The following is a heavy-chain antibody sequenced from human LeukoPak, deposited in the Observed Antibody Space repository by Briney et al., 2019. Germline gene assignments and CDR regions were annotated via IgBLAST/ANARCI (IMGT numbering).Heavy chain of an antibody. CDR1: GYTFTSYD. J-gene: IGHJ4*02. D-gene: IGHD3-3*01. V-gene: IGHV1-8*03. CDR2: MNPNSGNT. Sequence: ASVKVSCKASGYTFTSYDINWVRQATGQGREWMGWMNPNSGNTGYAQKLQGRVTITRNTSISKAYMELSSLRSEDTAVYYCARSYYDFWSGYYANLYYFDYWGQGTLVTVSS. CDR3: ARSYYDFWSGYYANLYYFDY.